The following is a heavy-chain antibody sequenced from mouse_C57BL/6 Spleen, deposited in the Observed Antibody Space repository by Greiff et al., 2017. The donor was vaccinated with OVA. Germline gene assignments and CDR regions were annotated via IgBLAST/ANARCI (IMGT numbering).Heavy chain of an antibody. V-gene: IGHV8-8*01. D-gene: IGHD4-1*01. CDR3: ARMAGTDYYAMDY. J-gene: IGHJ4*01. Sequence: QVTLKVSGPGILQPSQTLSLTCSFSGFSLSTFGMGVGWIRQPSGKGLEWLAHIWWDDDKYYNPALKSRLTISKATSKNQVFLKIANVDTADTATYYCARMAGTDYYAMDYWGQGTSVTVSS. CDR2: IWWDDDK. CDR1: GFSLSTFGMG.